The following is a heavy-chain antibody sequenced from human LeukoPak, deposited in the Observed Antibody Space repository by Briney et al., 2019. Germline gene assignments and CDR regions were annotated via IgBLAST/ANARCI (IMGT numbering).Heavy chain of an antibody. CDR2: INHSGST. J-gene: IGHJ4*02. D-gene: IGHD3-10*01. Sequence: SETLSLTCAVYGGSFSGYYRSWIRQPPGKGLEWIGEINHSGSTNYNPSLKSRVTISVDTSKNQFSLKLSSVTAADTAVYYCASPYYGSGSTDYWGQGTLVTVSS. V-gene: IGHV4-34*01. CDR1: GGSFSGYY. CDR3: ASPYYGSGSTDY.